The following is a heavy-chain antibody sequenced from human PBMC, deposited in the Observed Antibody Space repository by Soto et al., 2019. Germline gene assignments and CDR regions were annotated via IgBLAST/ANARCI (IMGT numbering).Heavy chain of an antibody. CDR2: LFYSGIP. Sequence: QVQLQESGPGLVKPSETLSLTCTVSGDSISNYYWSWIRRPPGKGLECIGYLFYSGIPRYNPSLKSRVPISINTSKNQFSLKLSAVTAADTAVYYCARERRGDRYGFFDKWGRGALVTVSS. J-gene: IGHJ4*02. CDR1: GDSISNYY. D-gene: IGHD5-18*01. CDR3: ARERRGDRYGFFDK. V-gene: IGHV4-59*01.